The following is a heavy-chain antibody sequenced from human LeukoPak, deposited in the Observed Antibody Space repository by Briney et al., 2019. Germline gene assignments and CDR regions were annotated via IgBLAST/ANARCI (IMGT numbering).Heavy chain of an antibody. J-gene: IGHJ6*04. CDR2: ISSSSSYI. CDR3: ARGWGAHCSSTSCRPLDV. CDR1: GFTFSSYS. Sequence: GGSLRLSCAASGFTFSSYSMNWVRQAPGKGLEWVSSISSSSSYIYYADSVKGRFTISRDNAKNSLYLQMNSLRAEDTAVYYCARGWGAHCSSTSCRPLDVWGKGTTVTVSS. V-gene: IGHV3-21*01. D-gene: IGHD2-2*01.